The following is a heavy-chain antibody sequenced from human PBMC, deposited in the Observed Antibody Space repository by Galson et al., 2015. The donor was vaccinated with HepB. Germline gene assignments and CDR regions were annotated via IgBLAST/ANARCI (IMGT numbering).Heavy chain of an antibody. CDR3: AKARSSGWGDYFDY. J-gene: IGHJ4*02. CDR1: GFTFSRYG. CDR2: ISYDGSNK. Sequence: SLRLSCAASGFTFSRYGMHWVRQAPGKGLEWVAVISYDGSNKYYADSVKGRFTISRDNSKTTLYLQMNSLRAEDTAVYYCAKARSSGWGDYFDYWGQGTLVTVSS. D-gene: IGHD6-19*01. V-gene: IGHV3-30*18.